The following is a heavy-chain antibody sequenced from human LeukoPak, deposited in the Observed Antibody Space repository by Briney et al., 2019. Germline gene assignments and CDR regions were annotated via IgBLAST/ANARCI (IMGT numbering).Heavy chain of an antibody. CDR1: GFTFSSYE. V-gene: IGHV3-48*03. CDR3: ARWDY. Sequence: GGYLRLSCAASGFTFSSYEMNWVRQAPGKGLEWLSYISSSGSTMYYADSVKGRFTISRDNAKNSLYLQMNSLRPEDTAVYYCARWDYWGQGTLVTVSS. CDR2: ISSSGSTM. J-gene: IGHJ4*02.